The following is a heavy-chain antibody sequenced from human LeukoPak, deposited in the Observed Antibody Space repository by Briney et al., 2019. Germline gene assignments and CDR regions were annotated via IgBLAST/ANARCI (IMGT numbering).Heavy chain of an antibody. CDR3: ARDGVYGYDSSGYYAFDI. D-gene: IGHD3-22*01. CDR2: IYYSGST. J-gene: IGHJ3*02. V-gene: IGHV4-39*07. Sequence: SETLSLTCTVSGGSISSYYWGWIRQPPGKGLEWIGSIYYSGSTYYNPSLKSRVTISVDTSKNQFSLKLSSVTAADTAVYYCARDGVYGYDSSGYYAFDIWGQGTMVTVSS. CDR1: GGSISSYY.